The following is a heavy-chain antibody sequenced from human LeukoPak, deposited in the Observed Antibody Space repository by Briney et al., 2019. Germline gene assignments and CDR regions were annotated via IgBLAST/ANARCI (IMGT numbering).Heavy chain of an antibody. J-gene: IGHJ6*02. D-gene: IGHD6-13*01. CDR2: IWYDGSNK. CDR1: GFTFSSYG. Sequence: GRSLRLSCAASGFTFSSYGMHWVRQAPGKGLEWVAVIWYDGSNKYYADSVKGRFTISRDNSKNTLYLQMNSLRAEDTAVYYCVRERPDRQQLARRTYYYGMDVWGQGTTVTVSS. CDR3: VRERPDRQQLARRTYYYGMDV. V-gene: IGHV3-33*01.